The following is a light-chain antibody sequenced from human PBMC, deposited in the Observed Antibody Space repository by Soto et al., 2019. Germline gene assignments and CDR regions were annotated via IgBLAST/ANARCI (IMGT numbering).Light chain of an antibody. V-gene: IGKV3-15*01. CDR1: QSVGSN. Sequence: EIVMTQSPATLSVSPGERATLSCRASQSVGSNLAWYRQKPGQAPSLLIYGASTRATGIPARFSGSGSGTEFTLTISSLQSEDFAVYYCHQFNNWPPWTFGQGTKVEVK. J-gene: IGKJ1*01. CDR3: HQFNNWPPWT. CDR2: GAS.